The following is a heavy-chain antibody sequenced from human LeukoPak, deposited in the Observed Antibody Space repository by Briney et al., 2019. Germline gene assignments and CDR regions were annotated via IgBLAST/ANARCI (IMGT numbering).Heavy chain of an antibody. J-gene: IGHJ6*03. V-gene: IGHV4-59*01. D-gene: IGHD6-19*01. CDR3: ARRVGWPTTTYYYMDV. CDR2: IYHSGST. Sequence: PSETLSLTCSVSGGSISDFYWSWIRQSPGKGLQYIGYIYHSGSTNYNPSLKSRVTLSLDTSKNTFSPKMTSVSAADTAVYYCARRVGWPTTTYYYMDVWGKGTTVTIS. CDR1: GGSISDFY.